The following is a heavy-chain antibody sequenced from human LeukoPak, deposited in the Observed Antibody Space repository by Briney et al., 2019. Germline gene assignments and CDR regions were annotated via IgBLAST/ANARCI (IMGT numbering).Heavy chain of an antibody. CDR3: ARLADCLHGSCSWPLDY. D-gene: IGHD2-15*01. V-gene: IGHV4-34*01. CDR1: GGSFSGYF. Sequence: SSETLSLTCAVYGGSFSGYFWSWIRQPPGKGLEWIGEINHSGSTNYNPSLKSRLTVSVDTSTNQFSLKLTSVTAADTAVYYCARLADCLHGSCSWPLDYWGQGILVTVSS. CDR2: INHSGST. J-gene: IGHJ4*02.